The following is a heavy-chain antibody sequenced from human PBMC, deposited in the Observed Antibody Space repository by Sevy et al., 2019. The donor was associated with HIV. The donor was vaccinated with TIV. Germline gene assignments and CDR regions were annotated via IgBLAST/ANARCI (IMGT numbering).Heavy chain of an antibody. J-gene: IGHJ4*02. D-gene: IGHD3-10*01. CDR1: GYHFIGYY. CDR2: IKPFNGDT. CDR3: ATDRGSYSPFNN. V-gene: IGHV1-2*02. Sequence: ASVKVSCKVSGYHFIGYYIHWARQAPGQGLEWMAWIKPFNGDTKYAQIFQGRVTVTWDTSTSTAYMDLTRLLYDDTAIYYCATDRGSYSPFNNWGQGTLVTVSS.